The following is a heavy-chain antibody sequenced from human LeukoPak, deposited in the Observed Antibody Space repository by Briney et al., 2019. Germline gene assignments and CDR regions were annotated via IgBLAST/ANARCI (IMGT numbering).Heavy chain of an antibody. CDR1: GGSISSSSYY. V-gene: IGHV4-39*07. CDR3: ARTWNYYYGSGETKRMGAFDI. J-gene: IGHJ3*02. D-gene: IGHD3-10*01. Sequence: PSETLSLTCTVSGGSISSSSYYWGRIRQPPGKGLEWIGSIYYSGSTYYNPSLKSRVTMSVDTSKNQFSLKLSSVTAADTAVYYCARTWNYYYGSGETKRMGAFDIWGQGTMVTVSS. CDR2: IYYSGST.